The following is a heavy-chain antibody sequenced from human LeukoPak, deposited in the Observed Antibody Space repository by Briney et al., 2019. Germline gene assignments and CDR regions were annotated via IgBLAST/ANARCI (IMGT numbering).Heavy chain of an antibody. D-gene: IGHD6-19*01. CDR2: IKQDGSEK. J-gene: IGHJ4*02. CDR1: GGSISGFY. V-gene: IGHV3-7*05. CDR3: ARYSSGWFYYFDY. Sequence: ETLSLTCTVSGGSISGFYWSWVRQAPGKGLEWVANIKQDGSEKYYVDSVKGRFTISRDNAKNSLYLQMNSLRAEDTAVYYCARYSSGWFYYFDYWCQGTLVTVSS.